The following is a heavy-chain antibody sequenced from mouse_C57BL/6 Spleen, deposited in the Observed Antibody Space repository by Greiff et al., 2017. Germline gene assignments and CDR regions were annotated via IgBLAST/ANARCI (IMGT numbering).Heavy chain of an antibody. J-gene: IGHJ4*01. Sequence: VQLQQPGAELVRPGSSVKLSCKASGYTFTSYWMHWVKQRPIQGLEWIGNIDPSDSETHYNQKFKDKATLTVDNSSSTAYMQLSSLTSEDSAVYYCARAYYDYDDYAMDYWGQGTSVTVSS. CDR2: IDPSDSET. V-gene: IGHV1-52*01. D-gene: IGHD2-4*01. CDR3: ARAYYDYDDYAMDY. CDR1: GYTFTSYW.